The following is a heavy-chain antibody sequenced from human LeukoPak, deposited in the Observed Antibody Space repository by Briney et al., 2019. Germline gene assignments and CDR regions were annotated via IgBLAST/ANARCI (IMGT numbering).Heavy chain of an antibody. CDR3: ARLVPYSSGWYFDY. D-gene: IGHD6-19*01. J-gene: IGHJ4*02. Sequence: ASVKVSCKASGYTFTGYYMHWVRQAPGQGLEWMGWINPNSGGTNYAQKFQGRVTTTRDTSISTDYMELSRLRSDDTAVYYCARLVPYSSGWYFDYWGQGTLVTVSS. CDR2: INPNSGGT. V-gene: IGHV1-2*02. CDR1: GYTFTGYY.